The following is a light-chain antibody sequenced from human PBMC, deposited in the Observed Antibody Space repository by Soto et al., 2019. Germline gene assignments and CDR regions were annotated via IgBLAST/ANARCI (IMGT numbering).Light chain of an antibody. Sequence: AIRMTQSPSSFSASTGDRGTITCRASQGISSYLAWYQQKPGKAPKLLIYAAYTLQSGVPSRLSGSGSGTDFAFTISCLQSEDCATYYCQQDSSYTRTFGQETKVEIK. V-gene: IGKV1-8*01. CDR1: QGISSY. J-gene: IGKJ1*01. CDR2: AAY. CDR3: QQDSSYTRT.